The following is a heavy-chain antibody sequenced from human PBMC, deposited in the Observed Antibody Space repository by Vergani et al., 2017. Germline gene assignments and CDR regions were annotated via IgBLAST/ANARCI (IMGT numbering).Heavy chain of an antibody. CDR3: ARLSSSYYFDI. D-gene: IGHD3-22*01. J-gene: IGHJ5*02. V-gene: IGHV4-38-2*01. Sequence: QVNLQESGPGLVKPSETLSLTCAVSGDSISSGNNWGWIRQPPGKGLEWISSVSHSGDTYFNPSLKGRASISMDTSKNYFFLTRSSVTAADTAIYDCARLSSSYYFDIWGQGVLITVSA. CDR1: GDSISSGNN. CDR2: VSHSGDT.